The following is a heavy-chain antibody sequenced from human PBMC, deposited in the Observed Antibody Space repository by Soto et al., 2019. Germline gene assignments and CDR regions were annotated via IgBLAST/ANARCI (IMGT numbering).Heavy chain of an antibody. D-gene: IGHD2-15*01. V-gene: IGHV1-3*01. CDR1: GYTFTSYV. Sequence: ASVKVSCKASGYTFTSYVMHWVGQAPGQRLEWMGWINAGNGNTKYSQKFQGRVTITRDTSASTAYMELSSLRSEDTAVYYCARRRIGGWFDPWGQGTLVTVSS. CDR2: INAGNGNT. CDR3: ARRRIGGWFDP. J-gene: IGHJ5*02.